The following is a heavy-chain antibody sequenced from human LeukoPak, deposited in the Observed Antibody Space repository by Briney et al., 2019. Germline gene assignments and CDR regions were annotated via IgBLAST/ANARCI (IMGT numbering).Heavy chain of an antibody. CDR2: IYYSGST. CDR1: GGSISSGGYY. D-gene: IGHD6-13*01. J-gene: IGHJ6*03. Sequence: PSQTLSPTCTVSGGSISSGGYYWSWIRQPPGKGLEWIGYIYYSGSTNYNPSLKSRVTISVDTSKNQSSLKLSSVTAADTAVYYCARAQQPYYYYYMDVWGKGTTVTVSS. CDR3: ARAQQPYYYYYMDV. V-gene: IGHV4-61*08.